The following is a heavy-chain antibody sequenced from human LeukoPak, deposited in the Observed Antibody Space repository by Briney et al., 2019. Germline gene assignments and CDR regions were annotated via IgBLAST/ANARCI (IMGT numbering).Heavy chain of an antibody. V-gene: IGHV3-7*01. D-gene: IGHD3-3*01. J-gene: IGHJ4*02. CDR3: ARDFSIWSGYYTDY. Sequence: GGSLRLSCAASGFTFSSYWMSWVRQAPGKGLEWVANIKQDGSEKYYVDSVKGRFTISRDNAKNSLYLQMTSLRAEDTAVYYCARDFSIWSGYYTDYWGQGTLVTVSS. CDR2: IKQDGSEK. CDR1: GFTFSSYW.